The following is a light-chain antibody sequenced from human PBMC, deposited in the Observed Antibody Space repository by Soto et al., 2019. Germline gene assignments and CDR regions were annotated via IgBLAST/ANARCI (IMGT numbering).Light chain of an antibody. CDR1: QGIRND. CDR3: QQYYSYPIT. CDR2: AAS. Sequence: DIQMTQSPSSLSASVGDRFTITCRASQGIRNDLAWYQQKPGKAPKLLIYAASTLQSGFPSRFSGSGSGTDFTLTISCLQSEDFATYYCQQYYSYPITFGQGTRLEIK. J-gene: IGKJ5*01. V-gene: IGKV1-17*01.